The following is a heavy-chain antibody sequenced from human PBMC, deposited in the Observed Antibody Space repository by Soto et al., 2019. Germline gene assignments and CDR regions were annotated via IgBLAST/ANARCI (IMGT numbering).Heavy chain of an antibody. CDR3: VRGLYGDYGGYFQH. Sequence: EVQLVESGGGLVQTGRSVRLSCEAFGFSFGDYAMHWVRQAPGKGLEWVSTITWHSGSIGYAESVKGRFTISRDNAKNSLYLQMNSLTDEDTALYYCVRGLYGDYGGYFQHWGQGTLVTVSS. D-gene: IGHD4-17*01. CDR1: GFSFGDYA. V-gene: IGHV3-9*01. CDR2: ITWHSGSI. J-gene: IGHJ1*01.